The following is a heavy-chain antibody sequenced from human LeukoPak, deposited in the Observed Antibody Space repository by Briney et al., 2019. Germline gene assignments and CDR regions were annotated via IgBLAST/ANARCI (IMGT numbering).Heavy chain of an antibody. CDR1: GGSVSSVSYY. CDR3: ARIRADYHYYYYGMDV. D-gene: IGHD4-11*01. Sequence: SETLSLTCTVSGGSVSSVSYYWGWIRQPPGKGLEWIGSVYYSGSTYYNPSLKSRVTISVDTSKNQFSLKLSSVTAADTAVYYCARIRADYHYYYYGMDVWGQGTTVTVSS. J-gene: IGHJ6*02. CDR2: VYYSGST. V-gene: IGHV4-39*07.